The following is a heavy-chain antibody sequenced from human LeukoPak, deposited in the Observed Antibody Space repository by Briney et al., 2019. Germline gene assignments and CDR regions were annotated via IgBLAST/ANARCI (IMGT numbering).Heavy chain of an antibody. D-gene: IGHD3-3*01. V-gene: IGHV3-23*01. Sequence: GGSLRLSCAASGFTVSGHYWSWVRQAPGEGLEWVSATSGSGGSTYYAGSVKGRFTISRDNSKNTLYLQMNSLRAEDTAVYYCANGGDFWSGYYTDLDYWGQGTLVTVSS. CDR1: GFTVSGHY. J-gene: IGHJ4*02. CDR3: ANGGDFWSGYYTDLDY. CDR2: TSGSGGST.